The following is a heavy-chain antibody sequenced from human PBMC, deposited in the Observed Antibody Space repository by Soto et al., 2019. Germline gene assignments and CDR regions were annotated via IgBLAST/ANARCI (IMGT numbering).Heavy chain of an antibody. D-gene: IGHD3-22*01. CDR3: ARVEAGAYYQVYYGMDV. CDR1: GGTFTNYA. CDR2: IIPILGTA. Sequence: QVQLVQSGAEVKKPGSSVKVSCKASGGTFTNYAISWVRQAPGQGLECMGGIIPILGTANYAQKFQGRVTITADESTSPVYMELSRLRSEDTAVSYCARVEAGAYYQVYYGMDVWGQGTTVSVSS. V-gene: IGHV1-69*11. J-gene: IGHJ6*02.